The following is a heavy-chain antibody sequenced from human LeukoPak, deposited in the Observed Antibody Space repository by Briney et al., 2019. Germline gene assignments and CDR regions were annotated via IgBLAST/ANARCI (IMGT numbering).Heavy chain of an antibody. Sequence: SETLSLTCTVSGGSISSYYWSWIRQPPGKGLEWIGYIYYSGSTNYNPSLKSRVTISVDTSKNQFSLKLSSVTAADTAVYYCARLKHQRHPRNWYFDLWGRGTLVTVSS. CDR3: ARLKHQRHPRNWYFDL. J-gene: IGHJ2*01. CDR2: IYYSGST. V-gene: IGHV4-59*01. CDR1: GGSISSYY.